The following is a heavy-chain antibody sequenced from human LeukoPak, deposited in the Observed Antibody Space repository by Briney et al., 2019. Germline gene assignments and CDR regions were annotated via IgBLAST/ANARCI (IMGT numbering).Heavy chain of an antibody. CDR2: IIPIFGTA. D-gene: IGHD3-10*01. CDR3: ARKAGYYYGSGDY. CDR1: GGTFSSYA. Sequence: ASVKVSCKASGGTFSSYAISWVRQAPGQGLEWMGGIIPIFGTANYAQKFQGRVTITADESTSTAYMELNSLRVEDTAVYYCARKAGYYYGSGDYWGQGTLVTVSS. J-gene: IGHJ4*02. V-gene: IGHV1-69*01.